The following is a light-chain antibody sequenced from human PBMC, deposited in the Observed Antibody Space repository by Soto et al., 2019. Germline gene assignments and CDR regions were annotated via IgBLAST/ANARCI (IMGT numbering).Light chain of an antibody. V-gene: IGKV1-5*03. CDR2: KAS. CDR3: QHYISYSGA. CDR1: QTISSW. J-gene: IGKJ1*01. Sequence: DIQMTQSPSTLSGSVGDRVTITCRASQTISSWLAWYQQKPGKAPKLLIYKASTLKSGVPSRFSGSGSGTEFPLPISGLERNYLADSYSQHYISYSGAFGEGTKVQLK.